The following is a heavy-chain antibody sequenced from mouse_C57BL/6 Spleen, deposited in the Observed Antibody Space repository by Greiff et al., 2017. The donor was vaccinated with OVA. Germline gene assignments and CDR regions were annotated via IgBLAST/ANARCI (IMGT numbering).Heavy chain of an antibody. D-gene: IGHD2-4*01. J-gene: IGHJ4*01. CDR2: ISGGGGNT. CDR3: ARHSYDYDDGYYAMDY. V-gene: IGHV5-9*01. Sequence: EVKLMESGGGLVKPGGSLKLSCAASGFTFSSYTMSWVRQTPEKRLECVATISGGGGNTYYPDSVKGRFTLSRDNAKNTLYLQMSSLRSEDTALYYCARHSYDYDDGYYAMDYWGQGTSVTVSS. CDR1: GFTFSSYT.